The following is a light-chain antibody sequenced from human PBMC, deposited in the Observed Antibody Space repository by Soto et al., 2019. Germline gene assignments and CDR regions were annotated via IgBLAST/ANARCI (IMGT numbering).Light chain of an antibody. CDR1: NSDIGVYNY. V-gene: IGLV2-14*01. Sequence: QSALTQPASVSGSLGQSITISCTGTNSDIGVYNYVSWYQQHPGKAPRLIIYEVFNRPSGISHRFSGSKSGNTASLTISGLLTEDEADYYGSSYTTSTTVPFGGGTKLTVL. CDR2: EVF. CDR3: SSYTTSTTVP. J-gene: IGLJ2*01.